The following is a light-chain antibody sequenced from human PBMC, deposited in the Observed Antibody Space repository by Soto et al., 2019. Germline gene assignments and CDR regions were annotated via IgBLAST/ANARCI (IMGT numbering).Light chain of an antibody. V-gene: IGLV1-40*01. CDR1: RSNIRAGYD. J-gene: IGLJ1*01. CDR3: QSYGSSLSGLYV. CDR2: GNS. Sequence: QSVLTQPPSVSGAPGQRVTISCTGSRSNIRAGYDVHWYQQVPGTAPKLLIYGNSNRPSGVPDRFSGSKSGTSASLAITGLQAEDEADYYCQSYGSSLSGLYVFGTGTKVTVL.